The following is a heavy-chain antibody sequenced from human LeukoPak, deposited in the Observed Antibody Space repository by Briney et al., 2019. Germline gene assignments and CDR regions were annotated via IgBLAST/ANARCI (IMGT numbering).Heavy chain of an antibody. CDR2: ISGGGGST. J-gene: IGHJ4*02. D-gene: IGHD6-13*01. Sequence: GGSLRPSCTASGFTFSSYAMRWVRQAPGKGLEWVSAISGGGGSTYYADSVKGRFTISRDNSKNTLYLQMNSLRAEGTGVYYCARAPPVAAAGPAIFDYWGQETLVAVSS. CDR3: ARAPPVAAAGPAIFDY. V-gene: IGHV3-23*01. CDR1: GFTFSSYA.